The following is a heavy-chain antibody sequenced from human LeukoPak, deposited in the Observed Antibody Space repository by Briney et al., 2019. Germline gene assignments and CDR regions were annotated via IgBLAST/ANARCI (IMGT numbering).Heavy chain of an antibody. CDR1: GGSFSGYY. J-gene: IGHJ6*02. CDR2: INHSGST. D-gene: IGHD2-2*01. CDR3: ARSFSSTSSYYYGMDV. Sequence: PSETLSLTCAVYGGSFSGYYWSWIRQPPGQGLELIGEINHSGSTNYNPSLKSRVTISVDTSKNQFSLKLSSVTAADTAVYYCARSFSSTSSYYYGMDVWGQGTTVTVSS. V-gene: IGHV4-34*01.